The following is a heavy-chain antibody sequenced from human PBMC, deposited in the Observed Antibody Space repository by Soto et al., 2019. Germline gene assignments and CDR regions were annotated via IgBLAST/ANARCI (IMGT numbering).Heavy chain of an antibody. J-gene: IGHJ4*02. CDR2: IYYSGST. V-gene: IGHV4-30-4*01. CDR1: GGSISSGDYY. Sequence: SETLSLTCTVSGGSISSGDYYWSWIRQPPGKGLEWIGYIYYSGSTYYNPSLKSRVTISVDASKNQFSPKLSSVTAADTAVYYCARDYYDSGGYPYYFDYWGQGTLVTVSS. D-gene: IGHD3-22*01. CDR3: ARDYYDSGGYPYYFDY.